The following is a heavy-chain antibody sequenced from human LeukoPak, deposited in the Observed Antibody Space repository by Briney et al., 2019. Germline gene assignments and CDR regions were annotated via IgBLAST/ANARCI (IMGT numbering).Heavy chain of an antibody. D-gene: IGHD2-21*01. CDR2: IYSGGST. V-gene: IGHV3-53*01. Sequence: GGSLRLSCAASGFTVSSNYMSWVRQAPGKGLEWVSVIYSGGSTYYADSVKGRFTISRDNSKNTLYHQMNSLRAEDTAVYYCARSLAAYDAFDIWGQGTMVTVSS. CDR1: GFTVSSNY. CDR3: ARSLAAYDAFDI. J-gene: IGHJ3*02.